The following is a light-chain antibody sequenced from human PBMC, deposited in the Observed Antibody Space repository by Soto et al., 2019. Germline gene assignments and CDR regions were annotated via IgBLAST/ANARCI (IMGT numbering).Light chain of an antibody. CDR3: QQSYSNPWT. CDR1: QSIRSY. Sequence: DIHMTQSPSSLSASVGYRFTITCQASQSIRSYLNWYQQKPGKAPKLLIYAASSLQSGVPSRFSGSGSGTDFTLTTSSLQPEDFETYYCQQSYSNPWTFGQGTKVDIK. V-gene: IGKV1-39*01. CDR2: AAS. J-gene: IGKJ1*01.